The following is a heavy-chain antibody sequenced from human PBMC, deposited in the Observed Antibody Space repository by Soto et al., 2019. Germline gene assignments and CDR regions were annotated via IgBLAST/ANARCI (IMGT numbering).Heavy chain of an antibody. CDR1: GYTFTGYY. D-gene: IGHD6-13*01. J-gene: IGHJ6*02. CDR3: ARGLIAAAENGMDV. V-gene: IGHV1-2*02. CDR2: INPNRGGT. Sequence: ASVKVSCKASGYTFTGYYMHWVRQAPGQGLEWMGWINPNRGGTNYAQKFQGRVTMTRDTSISTAYMELSRLRSDDTAVYYCARGLIAAAENGMDVWGQGTTVTVSS.